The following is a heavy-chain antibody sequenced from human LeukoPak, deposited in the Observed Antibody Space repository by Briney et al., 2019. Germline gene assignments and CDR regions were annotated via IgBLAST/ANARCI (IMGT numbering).Heavy chain of an antibody. CDR2: ISHDGNIR. D-gene: IGHD2-2*01. CDR3: AKDIVVVPAAGDAFDI. Sequence: GGSLRLSCIISGFPFDTYGMHWARQAPGKGLEWLTLISHDGNIRYYADSVKGRFTVSRDNSKNTLYLQMNSLKAEDTAVYYCAKDIVVVPAAGDAFDIWGQGTMVTVSS. J-gene: IGHJ3*02. V-gene: IGHV3-30*18. CDR1: GFPFDTYG.